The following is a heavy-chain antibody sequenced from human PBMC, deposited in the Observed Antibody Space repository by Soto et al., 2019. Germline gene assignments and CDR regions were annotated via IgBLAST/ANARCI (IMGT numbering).Heavy chain of an antibody. CDR2: IYFNGNT. J-gene: IGHJ4*02. CDR3: ASVTFGGVVLAH. CDR1: AASFSKYY. V-gene: IGHV4-59*01. D-gene: IGHD3-16*01. Sequence: SETLSLTCTVSAASFSKYYWSWIRQPPGKGLEWIGYIYFNGNTNYNPSLKRRVTISIDTSKKQISLNLTSVTDADTAVYYCASVTFGGVVLAHWGQGTLVTVPQ.